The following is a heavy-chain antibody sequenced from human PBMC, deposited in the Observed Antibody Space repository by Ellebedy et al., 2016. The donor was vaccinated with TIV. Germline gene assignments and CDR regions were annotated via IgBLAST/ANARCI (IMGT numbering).Heavy chain of an antibody. J-gene: IGHJ4*02. CDR1: GFTFSSYA. CDR3: AKAGVVPAAKDS. V-gene: IGHV3-23*01. D-gene: IGHD2-2*01. CDR2: ISGSGGST. Sequence: GESLKISCAASGFTFSSYAMSWVRQAPGKGLEWVSAISGSGGSTYYADSVKGRFTISRDNSKNTLYLQMNSLRAEDTAVYYCAKAGVVPAAKDSWGQGTLVTVSS.